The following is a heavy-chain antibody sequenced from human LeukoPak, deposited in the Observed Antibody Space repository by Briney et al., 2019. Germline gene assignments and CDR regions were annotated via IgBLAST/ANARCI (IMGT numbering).Heavy chain of an antibody. CDR1: GFTFSSYG. V-gene: IGHV3-30*02. CDR2: IRYDGSNK. CDR3: AKELTGTTSRILGWIVVGSQPIDY. D-gene: IGHD1-20*01. Sequence: HPGGSLRLSCAASGFTFSSYGMHWVRQAPGKGLEWVAFIRYDGSNKYYADSVKGRFTISRDNSKNTLYLQMNSLRAEDTAVYYCAKELTGTTSRILGWIVVGSQPIDYWGQGTLVTVSS. J-gene: IGHJ4*02.